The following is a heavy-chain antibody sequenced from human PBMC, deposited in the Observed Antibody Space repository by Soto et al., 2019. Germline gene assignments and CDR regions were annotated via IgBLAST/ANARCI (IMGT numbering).Heavy chain of an antibody. CDR3: FFFQAEDGIRDTFPVSAFLLNRSSDL. J-gene: IGHJ2*01. CDR2: IKSQADGGTV. V-gene: IGHV3-15*07. D-gene: IGHD2-15*01. Sequence: KGLEWVGRIKSQADGGTVVYATPVKGRFTISRDDSKNTLYLQMNSLTTEDTAVYYFFFFQAEDGIRDTFPVSAFLLNRSSDL.